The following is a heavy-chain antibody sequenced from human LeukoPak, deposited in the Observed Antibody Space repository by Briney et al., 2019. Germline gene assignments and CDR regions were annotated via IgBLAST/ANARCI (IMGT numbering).Heavy chain of an antibody. CDR1: GFTFNNYW. J-gene: IGHJ4*02. CDR2: IKQDGSEK. Sequence: PGGALTLSCAASGFTFNNYWMSLVRQAPGKGLEWVANIKQDGSEKYYVDSVKGRFTISRDNAENSLYLQLNSLRAADTAVYYCARDYCSGVTCYSGYWGQGTLVTVSS. CDR3: ARDYCSGVTCYSGY. V-gene: IGHV3-7*05. D-gene: IGHD2-15*01.